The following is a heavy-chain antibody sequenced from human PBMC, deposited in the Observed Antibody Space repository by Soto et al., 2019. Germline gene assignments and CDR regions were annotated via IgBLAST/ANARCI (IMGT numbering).Heavy chain of an antibody. J-gene: IGHJ6*02. D-gene: IGHD5-12*01. CDR2: IIPIFGTA. Sequence: QVQLVQSGAEVKKPGSSVKVSCKASGGTFSSYAISWVRQAPGQGLEWMGGIIPIFGTANYAQKFQGRVTITADESTSTAYMELSSLRSEDTAVYYCARGEYSGYDLKGPYYYGMDVWGQGTTVTVSS. V-gene: IGHV1-69*12. CDR1: GGTFSSYA. CDR3: ARGEYSGYDLKGPYYYGMDV.